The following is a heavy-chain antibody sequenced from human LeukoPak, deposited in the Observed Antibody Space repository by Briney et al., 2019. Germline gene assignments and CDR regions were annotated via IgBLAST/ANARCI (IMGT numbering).Heavy chain of an antibody. Sequence: PSETLSLTCTVSGGSISSYYWSWIRQPPGKGLEWIAYISDIGSINYNPSLKSRVTISVDTSKNQFSLKLSSVTAADTAVYYCARLPLAAAGRGYYYYYGMDVWGQGTTVTVSS. CDR3: ARLPLAAAGRGYYYYYGMDV. CDR2: ISDIGSI. D-gene: IGHD6-13*01. CDR1: GGSISSYY. J-gene: IGHJ6*02. V-gene: IGHV4-59*08.